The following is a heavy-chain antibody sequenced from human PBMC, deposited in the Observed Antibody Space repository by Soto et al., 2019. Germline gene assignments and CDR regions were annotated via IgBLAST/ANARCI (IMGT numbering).Heavy chain of an antibody. Sequence: SETLSLTCPVSGVSISSYYWIWLRPPPGKGLEWIGYIYYSGSTNYNPSLKSRVTISVDTSKNQFSLKLSSVTAADTAVYYCATGNWNVGYWGQGTLVTVSS. D-gene: IGHD1-1*01. CDR1: GVSISSYY. CDR2: IYYSGST. CDR3: ATGNWNVGY. V-gene: IGHV4-59*01. J-gene: IGHJ4*02.